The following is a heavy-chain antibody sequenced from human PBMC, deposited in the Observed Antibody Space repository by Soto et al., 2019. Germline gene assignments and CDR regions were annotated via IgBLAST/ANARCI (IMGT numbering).Heavy chain of an antibody. Sequence: EVQLVESGGGVVQPGGSLRLSCVASGFPFSIYSMNWVRHAPGKGLAWSSYITSDTNTIKYADSVKGRFTISRDNAKNLVYLQMNSLRDEETAVYFCARSVEGHFDYWGQGTVVTVSS. CDR1: GFPFSIYS. V-gene: IGHV3-48*02. CDR3: ARSVEGHFDY. CDR2: ITSDTNTI. D-gene: IGHD6-19*01. J-gene: IGHJ4*02.